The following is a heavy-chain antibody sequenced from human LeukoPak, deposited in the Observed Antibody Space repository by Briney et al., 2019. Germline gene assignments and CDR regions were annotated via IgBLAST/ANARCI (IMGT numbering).Heavy chain of an antibody. V-gene: IGHV4-59*08. D-gene: IGHD3-22*01. Sequence: PSETLSLTCTVSGGTISSYYWSWIRQPPGKGLEWIGYIYYSGSTNYNPSLKSRVTISVDTSKNQFSLKLSSVIAADTAVYYCARQDYYDSSGHNWFDPWGQGTLVTVSS. CDR1: GGTISSYY. CDR3: ARQDYYDSSGHNWFDP. J-gene: IGHJ5*02. CDR2: IYYSGST.